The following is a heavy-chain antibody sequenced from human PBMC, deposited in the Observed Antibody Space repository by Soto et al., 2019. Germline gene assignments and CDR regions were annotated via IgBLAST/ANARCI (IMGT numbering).Heavy chain of an antibody. J-gene: IGHJ6*02. CDR2: INTGNGIT. D-gene: IGHD2-15*01. CDR1: GYTFSSYG. CDR3: ARGRILYYRMDV. Sequence: ASVKVSCKASGYTFSSYGMHWLRQAPGQRLEWMGWINTGNGITKYSQNFQGRVSITRDTPATTVYMELSSLRSEDTAVYYCARGRILYYRMDVWGQGTMVTVSS. V-gene: IGHV1-3*04.